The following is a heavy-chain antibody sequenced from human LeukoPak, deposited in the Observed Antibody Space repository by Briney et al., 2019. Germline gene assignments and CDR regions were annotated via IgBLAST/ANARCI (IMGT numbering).Heavy chain of an antibody. Sequence: PSETLSLTCSVTGESILNYYWSWIRQPPGKGLEWIGYISHSGNANYNPSLKSRVSISVDTSSNVISLKVRSVTAADTAVYYCARDYRGNSWDPFEIWGQGTVVTVSS. CDR1: GESILNYY. J-gene: IGHJ3*02. CDR3: ARDYRGNSWDPFEI. D-gene: IGHD5-18*01. CDR2: ISHSGNA. V-gene: IGHV4-59*01.